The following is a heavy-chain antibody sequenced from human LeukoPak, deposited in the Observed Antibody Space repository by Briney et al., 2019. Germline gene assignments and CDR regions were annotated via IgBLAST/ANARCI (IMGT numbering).Heavy chain of an antibody. V-gene: IGHV3-23*01. CDR1: GFSFRSHG. D-gene: IGHD3-22*01. CDR2: ISPRGDIT. J-gene: IGHJ4*02. CDR3: AKASAMIVVVSKYFDY. Sequence: GGSLRLSCAASGFSFRSHGMNWVRQAPGKGLEWVSGISPRGDITYYKDSVRGRFTISRDNFKNTVSLQLNSLRAEDTAMYYCAKASAMIVVVSKYFDYWGQGTLVTVSS.